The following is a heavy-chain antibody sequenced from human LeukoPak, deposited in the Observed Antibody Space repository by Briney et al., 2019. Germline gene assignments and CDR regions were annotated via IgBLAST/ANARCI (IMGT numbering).Heavy chain of an antibody. CDR1: GFTVSSNY. J-gene: IGHJ4*02. CDR2: IYSGGST. D-gene: IGHD1-26*01. Sequence: GGSLRLSCAASGFTVSSNYMSWVRQAPGKGLEWVSVIYSGGSTHYADSVKGRFTISRDNSKNTLYLQMSSLRADDTAVYYCARERGSYYRYFDYWGQGTLVTVAS. CDR3: ARERGSYYRYFDY. V-gene: IGHV3-66*01.